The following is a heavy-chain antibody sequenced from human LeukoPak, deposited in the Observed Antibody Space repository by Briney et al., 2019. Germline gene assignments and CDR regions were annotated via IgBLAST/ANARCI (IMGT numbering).Heavy chain of an antibody. CDR3: ARSIGLAGGGVDV. CDR2: ITNSGSTI. V-gene: IGHV3-11*01. D-gene: IGHD4-23*01. CDR1: GFTFSDYN. J-gene: IGHJ6*02. Sequence: GGSLRLSCAASGFTFSDYNMNWVRQAPGKGLEGVSYITNSGSTIHYADSVKGRFTISRDNAKNSLYLQMNSLRAEDTAVYYCARSIGLAGGGVDVWGQGTTVTVSS.